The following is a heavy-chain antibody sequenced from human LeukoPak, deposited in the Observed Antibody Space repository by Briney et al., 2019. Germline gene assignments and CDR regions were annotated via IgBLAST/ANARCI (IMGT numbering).Heavy chain of an antibody. D-gene: IGHD5-18*01. J-gene: IGHJ6*03. V-gene: IGHV4-59*01. CDR2: IYYSGST. CDR1: GGSISSYY. CDR3: ARGGSGTQLWPRNIVYYYMDV. Sequence: PSETLSLTCTVSGGSISSYYWSWIRQPPGKGLEWIGYIYYSGSTNYNPSLKSRVTISVDTSKNQFSLKLSSVTAADTAVYYCARGGSGTQLWPRNIVYYYMDVWGKGTTVTISS.